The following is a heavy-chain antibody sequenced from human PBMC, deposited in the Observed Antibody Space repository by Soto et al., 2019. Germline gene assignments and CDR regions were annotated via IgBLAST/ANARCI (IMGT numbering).Heavy chain of an antibody. CDR2: IYYSGST. CDR1: GGSISSSSYY. V-gene: IGHV4-39*01. Sequence: SETLSLTCTVSGGSISSSSYYWGWIRQPPGKGLEWIGSIYYSGSTYYNPSLKSRVTISVDTSKNQFSLKLSSVTAADTAVYYCANLGGVIVIPIGIWGQGTMVTVSS. CDR3: ANLGGVIVIPIGI. D-gene: IGHD3-16*02. J-gene: IGHJ3*02.